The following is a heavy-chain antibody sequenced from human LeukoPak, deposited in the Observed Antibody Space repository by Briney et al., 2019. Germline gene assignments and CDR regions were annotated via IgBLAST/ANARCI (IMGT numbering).Heavy chain of an antibody. CDR2: IKEDGTRD. V-gene: IGHV3-7*01. Sequence: GGSLRLSCAAAAFSFNTYWMGWVRQAPGKGLEWLANIKEDGTRDYYVESLKARFTISKDNAKNSLYLQVSALRPDDTPVYYCPRDTKAGYFDLWGQGTLVTVSS. J-gene: IGHJ4*02. CDR3: PRDTKAGYFDL. CDR1: AFSFNTYW.